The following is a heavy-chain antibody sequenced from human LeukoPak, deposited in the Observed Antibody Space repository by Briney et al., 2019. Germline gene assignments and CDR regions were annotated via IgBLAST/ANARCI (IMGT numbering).Heavy chain of an antibody. Sequence: GGSLRLSCAVSGFTFNYYAMSWVRQAPGKGLEWVSAISGSGGSTYYADSVKGRFTISRDNSKNTLYLQMNSLRAEDTAVYYCAKVGVKELLFFPTYYFDYWGQGTLVTVSS. D-gene: IGHD1-26*01. CDR1: GFTFNYYA. V-gene: IGHV3-23*01. J-gene: IGHJ4*02. CDR2: ISGSGGST. CDR3: AKVGVKELLFFPTYYFDY.